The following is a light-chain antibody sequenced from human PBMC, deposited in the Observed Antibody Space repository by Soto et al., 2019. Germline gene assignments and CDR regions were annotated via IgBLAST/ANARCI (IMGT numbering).Light chain of an antibody. V-gene: IGKV1-5*01. Sequence: DIQVTPAPSTLSGSVRDIVNINFLSSQTISIWLARYHQKPGQAPKFLIYDVSTLESGVPSRFSGSGSGTEFTPTISSLQPEDFATYYCHQYDSYPLTCGGGTKGDIK. CDR2: DVS. J-gene: IGKJ4*01. CDR1: QTISIW. CDR3: HQYDSYPLT.